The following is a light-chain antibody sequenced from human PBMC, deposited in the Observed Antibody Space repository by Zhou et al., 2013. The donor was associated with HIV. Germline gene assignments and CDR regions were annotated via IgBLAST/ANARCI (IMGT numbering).Light chain of an antibody. Sequence: DMQMTQSPSFLSASVGDRVTITCRTSQNIYNSLNWYQQKSGEPPKLLIYAASSLQSGVPSKFSGSGSGTDFNFTINSLLPEDFATYYCQESYISPVTFGGGTKVEIK. V-gene: IGKV1-39*01. CDR2: AAS. CDR1: QNIYNS. J-gene: IGKJ4*01. CDR3: QESYISPVT.